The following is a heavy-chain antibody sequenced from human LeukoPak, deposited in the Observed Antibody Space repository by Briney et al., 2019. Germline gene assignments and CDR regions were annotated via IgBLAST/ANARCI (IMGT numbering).Heavy chain of an antibody. Sequence: GGSLRLSCAASGVTFSSYEMNWVRQAPGKGLEWVSYISGGGNTVHYADSVKGRSTISRDNTKNSLYLQMNSLRAEDTAVYYCARVPGSSGWNYYFDYWGQGTLVTVSS. J-gene: IGHJ4*02. D-gene: IGHD6-19*01. CDR1: GVTFSSYE. V-gene: IGHV3-48*03. CDR3: ARVPGSSGWNYYFDY. CDR2: ISGGGNTV.